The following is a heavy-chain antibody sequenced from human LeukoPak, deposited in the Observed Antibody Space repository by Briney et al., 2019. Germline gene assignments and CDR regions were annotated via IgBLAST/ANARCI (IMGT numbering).Heavy chain of an antibody. CDR1: GGSFSGCY. CDR2: INHSGST. V-gene: IGHV4-34*01. Sequence: PSETLSLTGAVYGGSFSGCYWSWIRQPPGKGLEWIGEINHSGSTNYNPSLKSRVTISVDTSKNQFSLKLSSVTAADTAVYYCARDGGYGDSPYYYYGMDVWGQGTTVTVSS. J-gene: IGHJ6*02. CDR3: ARDGGYGDSPYYYYGMDV. D-gene: IGHD4-17*01.